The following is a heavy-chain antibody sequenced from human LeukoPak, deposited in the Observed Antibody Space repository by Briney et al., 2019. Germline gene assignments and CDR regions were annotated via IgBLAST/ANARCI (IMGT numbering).Heavy chain of an antibody. CDR3: ARDRGQQLVPYYYYYYMDV. D-gene: IGHD6-13*01. J-gene: IGHJ6*03. Sequence: ASVKVSCKASGYTFTSYYMHWVRQAPGQGLEWMGIINPSGGSTSYAQKFQGRVTMTRDMSTSTVYMELRSLRSDDTAVYYCARDRGQQLVPYYYYYYMDVWGKGTTVTVSS. CDR2: INPSGGST. V-gene: IGHV1-46*01. CDR1: GYTFTSYY.